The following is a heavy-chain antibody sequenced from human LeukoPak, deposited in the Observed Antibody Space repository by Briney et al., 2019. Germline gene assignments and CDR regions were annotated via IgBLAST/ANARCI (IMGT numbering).Heavy chain of an antibody. D-gene: IGHD1-1*01. J-gene: IGHJ4*02. Sequence: SETLSLTCTVSDGSISSGGYYWSWIRQHPGKVLEWIGYIYYSGSTYYNPSLKSRVTISVDTSKNQFSLKLSSVTAADTAVYYCARAELEIDYWGQGTLVTVSS. V-gene: IGHV4-31*03. CDR2: IYYSGST. CDR3: ARAELEIDY. CDR1: DGSISSGGYY.